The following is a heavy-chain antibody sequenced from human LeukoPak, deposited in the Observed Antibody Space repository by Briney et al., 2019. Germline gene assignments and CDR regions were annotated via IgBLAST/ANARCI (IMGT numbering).Heavy chain of an antibody. V-gene: IGHV4-30-4*08. CDR1: GGSISSGDYY. J-gene: IGHJ4*02. Sequence: PSQTLPLTCTVSGGSISSGDYYWRWLRQPPGTGLEWIWYIYYSGSTYYNPSLKSRVTISVDTSKNQFSLKLSSVTAADTAVYYCARAKGMKYYFDYWGQGTLVTVSS. CDR3: ARAKGMKYYFDY. CDR2: IYYSGST. D-gene: IGHD3-10*01.